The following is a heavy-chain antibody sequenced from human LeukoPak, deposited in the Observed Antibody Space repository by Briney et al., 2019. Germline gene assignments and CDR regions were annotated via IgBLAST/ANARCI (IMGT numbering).Heavy chain of an antibody. CDR1: GFTFSSYG. CDR2: ISGSGGST. CDR3: AKGKYFLDAFDI. V-gene: IGHV3-23*01. Sequence: GGSLRLSCAASGFTFSSYGMSWVRQAPGKGLEWVSAISGSGGSTYYADSVKGRFTISRDNSKNTLYLQMNSLRAEDTAVYYCAKGKYFLDAFDIWGQGTMVTVSS. D-gene: IGHD2/OR15-2a*01. J-gene: IGHJ3*02.